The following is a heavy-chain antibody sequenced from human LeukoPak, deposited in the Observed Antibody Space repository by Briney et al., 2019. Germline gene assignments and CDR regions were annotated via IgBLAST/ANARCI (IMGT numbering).Heavy chain of an antibody. V-gene: IGHV4-34*01. J-gene: IGHJ6*04. Sequence: SDTLSLTCAVSGVSFSGYYCSWIRQPPGKGREWSGEINHSGSTNYNPSLKSRVTISVDTSKNQFSLKLSSVAAAATAVYYCARVYGSGSYYYYYYGMDVWGKGTTVTVSS. D-gene: IGHD3-10*01. CDR1: GVSFSGYY. CDR3: ARVYGSGSYYYYYYGMDV. CDR2: INHSGST.